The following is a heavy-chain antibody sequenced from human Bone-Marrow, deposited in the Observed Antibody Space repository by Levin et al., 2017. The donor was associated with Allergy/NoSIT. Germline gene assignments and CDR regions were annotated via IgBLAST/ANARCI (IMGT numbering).Heavy chain of an antibody. Sequence: GGSLRLSCVASGIAFSNSIMHWVRQAPGKGLEWVSGLSFDGYSRYYADSVKGRFTISRDDSRNTVSLQMDSLRSEDTAVYYCVREGHTSGRCGCFDVWGQGTMVTVSP. J-gene: IGHJ3*01. D-gene: IGHD6-19*01. CDR1: GIAFSNSI. CDR2: LSFDGYSR. CDR3: VREGHTSGRCGCFDV. V-gene: IGHV3-30-3*01.